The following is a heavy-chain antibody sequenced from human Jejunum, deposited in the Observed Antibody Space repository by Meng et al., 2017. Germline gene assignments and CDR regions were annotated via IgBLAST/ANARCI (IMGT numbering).Heavy chain of an antibody. CDR1: GDSVSSNSAG. V-gene: IGHV6-1*01. Sequence: QIQLQQSGPGPVKPSQTLPHTCAISGDSVSSNSAGWNWIRQSPSRGLEWLGRTYYRSKWCIDYAVSVKSRITINPDTSKNQFSLHLNSVTPEDTAVYYCAGGGLVRSTRGYFDYWGQGTLVTVSS. CDR3: AGGGLVRSTRGYFDY. J-gene: IGHJ4*02. D-gene: IGHD1-26*01. CDR2: TYYRSKWCI.